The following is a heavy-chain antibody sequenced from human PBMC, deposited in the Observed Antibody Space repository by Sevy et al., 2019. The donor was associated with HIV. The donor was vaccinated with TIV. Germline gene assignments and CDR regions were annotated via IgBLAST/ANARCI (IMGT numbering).Heavy chain of an antibody. CDR3: ATTKDYYDSSGCPFDY. D-gene: IGHD3-22*01. V-gene: IGHV1-24*01. CDR2: FDPEDGER. Sequence: ASVKVSCKVSGYTLTGLSMHWVRQAPGKGLEWMGSFDPEDGERIYAQELEGRVTMTEDTSADTAYMELNSLRSEDTAVYYCATTKDYYDSSGCPFDYWGQGTLVTVSS. CDR1: GYTLTGLS. J-gene: IGHJ4*02.